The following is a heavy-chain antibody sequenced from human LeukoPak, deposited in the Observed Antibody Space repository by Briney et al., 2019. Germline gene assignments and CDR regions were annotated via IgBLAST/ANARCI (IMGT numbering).Heavy chain of an antibody. Sequence: PSETLSHTCTVSVGSISSGDYYWSWIRQPPGKGLEWIGYIYYSGSTYYNPSLKSRVTISVDTSKNQFSLKLSSVTAADTAVYYCARERRDCSGGSCYYDFDYWGQGTLVTVSS. CDR3: ARERRDCSGGSCYYDFDY. J-gene: IGHJ4*02. D-gene: IGHD2-15*01. CDR1: VGSISSGDYY. V-gene: IGHV4-30-4*01. CDR2: IYYSGST.